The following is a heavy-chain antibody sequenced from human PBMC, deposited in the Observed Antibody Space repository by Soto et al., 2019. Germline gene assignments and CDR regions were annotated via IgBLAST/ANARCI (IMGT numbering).Heavy chain of an antibody. CDR3: ARTVGWLDP. D-gene: IGHD1-26*01. Sequence: HTLSLTCAISGDSVSSNSAAWNWIRQSPSRGLEWLGRTYYRSKWYKEYAASVKSRITINPDTSKNQFSLQLNSVSPEDTAVYYCARTVGWLDPWGQGSLVTVSS. J-gene: IGHJ5*02. CDR2: TYYRSKWYK. V-gene: IGHV6-1*01. CDR1: GDSVSSNSAA.